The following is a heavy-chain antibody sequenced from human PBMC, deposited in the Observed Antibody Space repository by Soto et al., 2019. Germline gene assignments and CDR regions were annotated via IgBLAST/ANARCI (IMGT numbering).Heavy chain of an antibody. J-gene: IGHJ4*02. CDR2: IIPIFGTA. V-gene: IGHV1-69*13. D-gene: IGHD4-4*01. Sequence: SVKVSCKASGGTFSSYAISWVRQAPGQGLEWMGGIIPIFGTANYAQKFQGRVTITADESTSTAYMELSSLRSEDTAVYYCARGRTSTVTTSTEGYDYWGQGTLVTVSS. CDR3: ARGRTSTVTTSTEGYDY. CDR1: GGTFSSYA.